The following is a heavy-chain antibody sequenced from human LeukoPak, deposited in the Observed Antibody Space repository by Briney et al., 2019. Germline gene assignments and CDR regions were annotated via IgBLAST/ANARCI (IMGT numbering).Heavy chain of an antibody. V-gene: IGHV4-31*03. Sequence: SETLSLTCTVSGGSISSGGYYWSWIRQHPGKGLEWLGYIYYSGSTYYNPSLKSRVAISVDTSKNQFSLKLSSVTAADTAVYYCARGSRYCSSTSCYSPLDPWGQGTLVTVSS. CDR3: ARGSRYCSSTSCYSPLDP. J-gene: IGHJ5*02. CDR1: GGSISSGGYY. CDR2: IYYSGST. D-gene: IGHD2-2*01.